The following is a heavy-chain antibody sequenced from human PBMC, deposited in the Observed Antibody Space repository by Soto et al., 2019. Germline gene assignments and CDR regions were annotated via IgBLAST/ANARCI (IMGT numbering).Heavy chain of an antibody. CDR3: ASTYCGGDCYSVFIG. V-gene: IGHV4-30-4*01. J-gene: IGHJ4*02. Sequence: QVQLQESCPGLVKPSQTLSLTCTVSGGSISSGDYYWSWIRQPPGKGLEWIGYIYYSGSTYYNPSLKSRVTISVDTSKNQFSLKLSSVTAADTAVYYCASTYCGGDCYSVFIGWGQGTLVTVSS. D-gene: IGHD2-21*02. CDR2: IYYSGST. CDR1: GGSISSGDYY.